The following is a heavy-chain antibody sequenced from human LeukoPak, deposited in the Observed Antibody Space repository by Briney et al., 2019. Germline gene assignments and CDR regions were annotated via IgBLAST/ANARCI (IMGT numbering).Heavy chain of an antibody. J-gene: IGHJ4*02. CDR2: ITVYSTYI. Sequence: GGTLTLTCGVSGFNISGYTMNWVRQPPGKGVEWVASITVYSTYIYYADSVKGRFTISRDDAKNTLYLQMNNVRAEDTALYYCATDLRHPRPAGDWGQGILVTVSS. D-gene: IGHD2-2*01. CDR3: ATDLRHPRPAGD. V-gene: IGHV3-21*01. CDR1: GFNISGYT.